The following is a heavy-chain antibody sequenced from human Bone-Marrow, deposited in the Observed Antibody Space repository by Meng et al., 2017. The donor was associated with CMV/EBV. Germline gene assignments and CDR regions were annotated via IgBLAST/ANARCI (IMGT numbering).Heavy chain of an antibody. J-gene: IGHJ6*02. CDR2: IWSDGSDK. V-gene: IGHV3-33*01. CDR1: GFTISTYG. CDR3: ARAQAEPDYYNTMDV. Sequence: SGFTISTYGMRWVRQAAGEGLEWVALIWSDGSDKYYADSVKGRFTISRDNSKDTLFLQMDSLRAEDTAVYYCARAQAEPDYYNTMDVWGQGTTVTVSS.